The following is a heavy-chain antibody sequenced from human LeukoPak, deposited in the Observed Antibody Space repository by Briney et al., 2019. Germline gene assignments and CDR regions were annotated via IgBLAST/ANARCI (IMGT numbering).Heavy chain of an antibody. CDR3: ATVASIRRFYFDF. V-gene: IGHV1-2*02. CDR1: GYSLTGYY. J-gene: IGHJ4*02. D-gene: IGHD3-3*01. CDR2: INPDSGDT. Sequence: ASVTVSCTASGYSLTGYYIHWVRQAPGQGLEWMGWINPDSGDTEYSQRFQGRITLTSDTSVTTAYMELSSLRSDDTAIFYCATVASIRRFYFDFWGQGTLVTVSS.